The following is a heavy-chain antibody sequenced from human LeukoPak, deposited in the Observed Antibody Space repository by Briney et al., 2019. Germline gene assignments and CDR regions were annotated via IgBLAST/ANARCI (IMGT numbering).Heavy chain of an antibody. CDR3: ARDRAGIAAAGDRYYGMDV. V-gene: IGHV1-69*04. CDR1: VGTLSSYL. D-gene: IGHD6-13*01. CDR2: HIHTLGIA. Sequence: VTCQGCVGTLSSYLISGVGQAAGRGVAWVGRHIHTLGIANYAQKFQGRVTITADKSTSTAYMELSSLRSEDTAVYYCARDRAGIAAAGDRYYGMDVWGQGTTVTVSS. J-gene: IGHJ6*02.